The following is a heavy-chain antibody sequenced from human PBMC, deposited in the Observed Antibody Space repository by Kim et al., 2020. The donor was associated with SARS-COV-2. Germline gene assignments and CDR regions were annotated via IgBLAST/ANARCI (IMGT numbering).Heavy chain of an antibody. CDR1: GFTFSSYG. Sequence: GGSLRLSCAASGFTFSSYGMHWVRQAPGKGLEWVAVISYDGSSKYYADSVKGRFTISRDNSKNTLYLQMNSLRAEDTAVYYCAKDQADMSPWAGDYYYG. J-gene: IGHJ6*01. CDR3: AKDQADMSPWAGDYYYG. D-gene: IGHD7-27*01. CDR2: ISYDGSSK. V-gene: IGHV3-30*18.